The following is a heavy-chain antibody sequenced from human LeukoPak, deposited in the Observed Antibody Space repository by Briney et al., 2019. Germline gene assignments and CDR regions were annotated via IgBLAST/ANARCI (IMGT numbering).Heavy chain of an antibody. V-gene: IGHV1-69*05. CDR3: ARDLATFGVVPLFSN. CDR1: GGTFSSYA. D-gene: IGHD3-3*01. J-gene: IGHJ4*02. Sequence: GSSVKVSCKASGGTFSSYAISWVRQAPGQGLEWMGGIIPIFGTANYAQKFQGRVTITTDESTSTAYMERSSLRSEDTAVYYCARDLATFGVVPLFSNWGQGTLVTVSS. CDR2: IIPIFGTA.